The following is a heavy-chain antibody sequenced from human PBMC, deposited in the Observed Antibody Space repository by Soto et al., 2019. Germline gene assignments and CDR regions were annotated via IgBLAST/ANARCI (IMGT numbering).Heavy chain of an antibody. J-gene: IGHJ4*02. CDR2: IYYSGST. V-gene: IGHV4-59*01. Sequence: SDTLSLTCTVSGVSISSYYWSWILQPPGKGLEWIGYIYYSGSTNYNPSLKSRVTISVDTSKNQFSLKLSSVTAADTAVYYCERSDGRYWGQGTLLTVSS. CDR3: ERSDGRY. CDR1: GVSISSYY.